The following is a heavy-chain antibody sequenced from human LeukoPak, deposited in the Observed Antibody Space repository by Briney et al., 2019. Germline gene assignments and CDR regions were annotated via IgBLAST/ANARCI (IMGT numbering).Heavy chain of an antibody. D-gene: IGHD3-16*02. CDR2: ISAYNGNT. Sequence: ASVKVSCKTSGYTFSNHGVSWVRQAPGQRLEWMGWISAYNGNTDYALRFQGRITLTTDTSTSTAFMDLRSLSSDDTATYYCARDYRYTTYSFDNRGFSDWGQGTLVTVSS. CDR3: ARDYRYTTYSFDNRGFSD. CDR1: GYTFSNHG. J-gene: IGHJ4*02. V-gene: IGHV1-18*01.